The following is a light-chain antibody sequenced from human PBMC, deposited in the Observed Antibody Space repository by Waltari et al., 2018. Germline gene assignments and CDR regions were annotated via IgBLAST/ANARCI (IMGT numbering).Light chain of an antibody. J-gene: IGLJ2*01. Sequence: QSALTQPASVSGSPGQLITISCTGTSSDVGSYKLVSWYQQHPGKAPKLMIYEVTKRPSGVSNRFSGSKSGNTASLTISGLQAEDESDYYCCSYAGVSTHVVFGGGTKVTVL. CDR2: EVT. CDR3: CSYAGVSTHVV. V-gene: IGLV2-23*02. CDR1: SSDVGSYKL.